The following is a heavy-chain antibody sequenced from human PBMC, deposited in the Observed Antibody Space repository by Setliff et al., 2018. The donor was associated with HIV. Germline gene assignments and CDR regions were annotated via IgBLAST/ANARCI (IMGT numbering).Heavy chain of an antibody. V-gene: IGHV4-39*07. Sequence: PSETLSLTCSVSGGSVSSGSYYWGWIRQPPGKGLEWIGEINHSGSTHYNPSLKSRFTISVDTSKNQFSLKVNSVTAADTAVYYCARDRSNWNYGKNYMDVWGKGTTVTVSS. CDR3: ARDRSNWNYGKNYMDV. CDR1: GGSVSSGSYY. J-gene: IGHJ6*03. D-gene: IGHD1-7*01. CDR2: INHSGST.